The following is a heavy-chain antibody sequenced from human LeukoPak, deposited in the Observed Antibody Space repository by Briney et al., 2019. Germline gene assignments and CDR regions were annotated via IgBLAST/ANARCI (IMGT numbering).Heavy chain of an antibody. V-gene: IGHV1-69*08. CDR3: ARAPKDGYNQRYFDY. Sequence: RWASVKVSCKASGGTFSSYTISWVRQAPGQGLEWMGRIIPILGTANYAQKFQGRVTITADKSTNTAYMELSSLRSEDTAVYYCARAPKDGYNQRYFDYWGQGTLVTVSS. J-gene: IGHJ4*02. CDR1: GGTFSSYT. D-gene: IGHD5-24*01. CDR2: IIPILGTA.